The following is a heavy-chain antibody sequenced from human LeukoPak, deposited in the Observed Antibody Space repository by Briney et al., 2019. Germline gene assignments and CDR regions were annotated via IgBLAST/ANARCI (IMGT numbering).Heavy chain of an antibody. V-gene: IGHV3-15*07. Sequence: GGSLRLSCAASGFTFSSYWMNWVRQAPGKGLEWVGRIKSKTYGGTTDYAAPVKGRFTISRDDSRNTLYLQMDSLKTEDTAVFYCTTDRDALRYWGQGTLVTVSS. CDR3: TTDRDALRY. J-gene: IGHJ4*02. D-gene: IGHD2-21*02. CDR2: IKSKTYGGTT. CDR1: GFTFSSYW.